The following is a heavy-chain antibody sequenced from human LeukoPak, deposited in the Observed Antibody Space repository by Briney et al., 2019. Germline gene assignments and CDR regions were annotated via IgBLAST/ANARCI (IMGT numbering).Heavy chain of an antibody. D-gene: IGHD3-10*01. J-gene: IGHJ3*02. CDR3: ARGITAARVSGAFDI. CDR2: IYSGGST. V-gene: IGHV3-53*01. CDR1: GFTVSSNY. Sequence: GGSLRLSCAASGFTVSSNYMSWVRQAPGKGLEWVSVIYSGGSTYYADSVKGRFTISRDNSKNTLYLQMNSLRAEDTAVYYCARGITAARVSGAFDIWGQGTMVTVSS.